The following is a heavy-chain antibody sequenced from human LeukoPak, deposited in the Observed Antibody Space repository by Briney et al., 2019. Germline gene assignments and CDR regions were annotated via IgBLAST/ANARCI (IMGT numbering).Heavy chain of an antibody. CDR1: GYTFTSYG. V-gene: IGHV1-18*01. CDR3: ARESGVAAAGALELDY. CDR2: ISAYNGNT. J-gene: IGHJ4*02. D-gene: IGHD6-13*01. Sequence: ASVKDSCKASGYTFTSYGISWVRQAPGQGLEWMGWISAYNGNTNYAQKLQGRVTMTTDTSTSTAYMELRSLRSDDTAVYYCARESGVAAAGALELDYWGQGTLVTVSS.